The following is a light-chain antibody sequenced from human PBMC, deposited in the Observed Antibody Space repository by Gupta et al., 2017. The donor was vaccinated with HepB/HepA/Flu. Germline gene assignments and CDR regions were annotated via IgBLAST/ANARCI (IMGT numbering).Light chain of an antibody. CDR3: CSYEASNTYV. Sequence: QSALTQPASVSASPGQSIPISCTGTSSDVGGYNLVSWYQHHPGKAPKLIIFEVSKWPSGVSHRFSGSKSGNTASLTISGLQAEDEADYFCCSYEASNTYVFGTGTKVTVL. CDR2: EVS. CDR1: SSDVGGYNL. V-gene: IGLV2-23*02. J-gene: IGLJ1*01.